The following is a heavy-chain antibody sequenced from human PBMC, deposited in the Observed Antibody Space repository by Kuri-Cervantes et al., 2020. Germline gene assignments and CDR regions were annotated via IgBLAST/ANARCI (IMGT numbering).Heavy chain of an antibody. CDR1: GFTFSSYA. Sequence: LSLTCAASGFTFSSYAMHWVCQAPGKGLEWVAVISYDGNDKYSTDSVKGRFTISRDNSKNTLYLQMNSLRAEDTAVYYCARDPGGCSSTSCYTYWYFDLWGRGTLVTVSS. CDR2: ISYDGNDK. CDR3: ARDPGGCSSTSCYTYWYFDL. V-gene: IGHV3-30*03. J-gene: IGHJ2*01. D-gene: IGHD2-2*01.